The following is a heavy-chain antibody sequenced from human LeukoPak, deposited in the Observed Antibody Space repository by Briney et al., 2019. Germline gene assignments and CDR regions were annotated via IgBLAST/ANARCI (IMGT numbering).Heavy chain of an antibody. V-gene: IGHV4-4*02. Sequence: PSGTLSLTCAVSGGSISSSNWWSWVRQPPGKGLEWIGSIYHSGSTYYNPSLKSRVTISVDTSKNQFSLKLSSVTAADTAVYYCARMYSSGWYGDYWGQGTLVTVSS. CDR1: GGSISSSNW. D-gene: IGHD6-19*01. CDR3: ARMYSSGWYGDY. CDR2: IYHSGST. J-gene: IGHJ4*02.